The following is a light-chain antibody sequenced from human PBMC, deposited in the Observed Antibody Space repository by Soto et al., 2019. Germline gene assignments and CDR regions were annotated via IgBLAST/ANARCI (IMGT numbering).Light chain of an antibody. J-gene: IGKJ5*01. CDR3: QQFYDLPIT. Sequence: ILTTPSPSSLSSPVGDRVTITCSASQDISDVLNWYQQQPGKAPKVLIYDASKLQTGVPSRFSGRGSGKDFTFTISSLQPDDSGTYYCQQFYDLPITFGQGTRLEIK. CDR2: DAS. V-gene: IGKV1-33*01. CDR1: QDISDV.